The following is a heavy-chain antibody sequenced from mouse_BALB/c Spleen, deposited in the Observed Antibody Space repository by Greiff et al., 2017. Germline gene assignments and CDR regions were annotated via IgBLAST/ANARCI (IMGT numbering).Heavy chain of an antibody. Sequence: EVKVVESGGGLVQPGGSLKLSCAASGFTFSSYGMSWVRQTPDKRLELVATINSNGGSTYYPHSVKGRFTISRDNAKNTLYLQMSSLKSEDTAMYYCARIVVLRTHYYAMDYWGQGTSVTVSS. V-gene: IGHV5-6-3*01. D-gene: IGHD1-1*01. CDR3: ARIVVLRTHYYAMDY. CDR2: INSNGGST. J-gene: IGHJ4*01. CDR1: GFTFSSYG.